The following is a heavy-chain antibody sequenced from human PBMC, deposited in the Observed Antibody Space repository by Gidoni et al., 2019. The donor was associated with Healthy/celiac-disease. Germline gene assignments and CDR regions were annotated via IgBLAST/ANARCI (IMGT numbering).Heavy chain of an antibody. Sequence: EVQLLESGGGLVQPGGSLRLSCADPGFTFSSYAMSWVRLAPGKGLEWVSAMIGSGGSTYYADSVKGRFTISRDKSKNTLYLQMNSLRAEDTAVYYCANHHPSYYGETPLYYFDYWGQGTLVTVSS. CDR1: GFTFSSYA. CDR2: MIGSGGST. J-gene: IGHJ4*02. CDR3: ANHHPSYYGETPLYYFDY. V-gene: IGHV3-23*01. D-gene: IGHD4-17*01.